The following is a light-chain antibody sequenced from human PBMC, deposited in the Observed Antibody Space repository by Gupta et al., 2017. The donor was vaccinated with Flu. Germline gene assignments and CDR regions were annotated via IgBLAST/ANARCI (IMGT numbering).Light chain of an antibody. CDR3: QAMYISWGGYV. CDR2: DSA. J-gene: IGLJ1*01. Sequence: AIISCTGIRSGIGASIDVPCYQNQPRAAPKLLIYDSANRRSGVPDRFSGSKSVATAAVAITRLQVADDAAYFCQAMYISWGGYVFATGTKVTVI. V-gene: IGLV1-40*03. CDR1: RSGIGASID.